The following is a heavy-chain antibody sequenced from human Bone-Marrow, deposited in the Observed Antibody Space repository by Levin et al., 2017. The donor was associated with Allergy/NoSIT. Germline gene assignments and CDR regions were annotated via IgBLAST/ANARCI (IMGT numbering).Heavy chain of an antibody. V-gene: IGHV3-48*03. CDR1: AFMFGSYE. J-gene: IGHJ4*02. Sequence: GESLKISCEASAFMFGSYELNWVRQAPGRGLEWLSYISSTGSTIHYADSVKGRFTISRDNAKKSLYLQMNSLRGDDTAIYYCAKLSGFVVGWGQGTLVTVSP. CDR3: AKLSGFVVG. D-gene: IGHD5-18*01. CDR2: ISSTGSTI.